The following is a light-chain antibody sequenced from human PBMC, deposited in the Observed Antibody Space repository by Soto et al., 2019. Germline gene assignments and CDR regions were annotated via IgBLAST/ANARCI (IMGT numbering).Light chain of an antibody. Sequence: EIVMTQSPSTLSVSPGARSLLSFRAIQRVSSHLAWYEQKICQAPRLLTYGASRRATVIPVRFSGSGSGTEFTLTISSLQSEDFAVYYCQQYYTWPLTFGQGTRLEIK. CDR1: QRVSSH. J-gene: IGKJ5*01. CDR2: GAS. CDR3: QQYYTWPLT. V-gene: IGKV3-15*01.